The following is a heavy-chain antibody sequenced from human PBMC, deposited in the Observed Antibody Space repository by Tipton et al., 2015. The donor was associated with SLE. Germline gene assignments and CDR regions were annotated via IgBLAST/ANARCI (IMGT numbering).Heavy chain of an antibody. V-gene: IGHV3-48*03. CDR2: MSGSGSTI. CDR3: ARENPLLTGGGMDFDY. J-gene: IGHJ4*02. Sequence: AVSGFTLSTYEMNWVRQAPGKGLEWFSYMSGSGSTIYYADSVKGRFTISRDNAKNSLFLQMNSLRAEDTAVYYCARENPLLTGGGMDFDYWGQGTLVTASS. D-gene: IGHD7-27*01. CDR1: GFTLSTYE.